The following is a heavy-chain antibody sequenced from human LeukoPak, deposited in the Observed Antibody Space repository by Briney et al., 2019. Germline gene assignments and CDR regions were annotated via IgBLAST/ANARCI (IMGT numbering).Heavy chain of an antibody. CDR2: LSFDGSYK. CDR3: ARDLYGSGSSVDY. D-gene: IGHD3-10*01. J-gene: IGHJ4*02. CDR1: GFTFSRYA. Sequence: GGSLRLSCAASGFTFSRYAMHWVRQAPGKGLEWVAFLSFDGSYKDYADSVKGRFIISRDNSKNTLYLQMNSLRAEDTAVYYCARDLYGSGSSVDYWGQGTLVTVSS. V-gene: IGHV3-30*01.